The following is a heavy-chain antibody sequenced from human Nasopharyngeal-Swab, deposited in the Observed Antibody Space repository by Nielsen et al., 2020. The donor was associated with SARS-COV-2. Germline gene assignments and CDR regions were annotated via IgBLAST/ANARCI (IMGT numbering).Heavy chain of an antibody. V-gene: IGHV4-39*01. Sequence: WIRQPPGKGLEWIGSIYYSGSTYYNPSLKSRFTISVDTSKNQFSLKLSSVTAADTAVYYCARMYYDFWSGYYEVYNWLDPWGQGTLVTVSS. CDR3: ARMYYDFWSGYYEVYNWLDP. D-gene: IGHD3-3*01. J-gene: IGHJ5*02. CDR2: IYYSGST.